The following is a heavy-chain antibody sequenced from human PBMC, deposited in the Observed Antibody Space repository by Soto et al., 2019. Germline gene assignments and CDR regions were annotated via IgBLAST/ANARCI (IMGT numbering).Heavy chain of an antibody. D-gene: IGHD2-2*01. CDR1: GGSFSGYY. Sequence: QVQLQQWGAGLLKPSETLSLTCAVYGGSFSGYYWSWIRQPPGKGLEWIGEINHSGSTNYNPYLKSRVTISVDTSKNQFSLKLSSVTAADTAVYYCARTSRRYCSSTSCRNYYFDYWGQGTLVTVSS. J-gene: IGHJ4*02. CDR2: INHSGST. CDR3: ARTSRRYCSSTSCRNYYFDY. V-gene: IGHV4-34*01.